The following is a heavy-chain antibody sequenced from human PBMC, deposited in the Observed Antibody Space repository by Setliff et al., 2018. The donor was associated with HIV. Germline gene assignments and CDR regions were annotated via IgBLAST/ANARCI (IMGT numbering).Heavy chain of an antibody. CDR3: AGMGGRVDMTTVTTFGYFQD. J-gene: IGHJ1*01. CDR2: IYPGDSDT. D-gene: IGHD4-17*01. V-gene: IGHV5-51*01. Sequence: GESLKISCKGSGYSFTNYWIGWVRQMPGKGLEWMAIIYPGDSDTRYSPSFQGQVTIAADKSISTAYLQWSSLKASDTAIYYCAGMGGRVDMTTVTTFGYFQDWGQGTLVTVSS. CDR1: GYSFTNYW.